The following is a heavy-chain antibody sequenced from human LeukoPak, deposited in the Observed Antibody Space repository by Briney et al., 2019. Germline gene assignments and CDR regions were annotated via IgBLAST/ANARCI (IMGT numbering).Heavy chain of an antibody. CDR1: GFTFSNYW. V-gene: IGHV3-7*01. CDR2: IKQDGSEK. J-gene: IGHJ5*02. D-gene: IGHD3-10*01. Sequence: GGSLRLSCAASGFTFSNYWMTWVRQAPGKGLEWVANIKQDGSEKYYVDSVKGRFTISRDNAKNSLYLQMNSLRAEDTAVYYCASYAKSGDFFDPWGQGTLVTVSS. CDR3: ASYAKSGDFFDP.